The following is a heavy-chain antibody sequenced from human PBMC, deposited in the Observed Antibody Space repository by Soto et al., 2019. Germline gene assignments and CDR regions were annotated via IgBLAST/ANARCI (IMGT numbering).Heavy chain of an antibody. J-gene: IGHJ4*02. CDR3: ARAYYDHLWGSYRFDY. CDR2: IKEDGNVK. Sequence: VQLVESGGGLVQPGGSPRVSCAPSGFTFSRFWLSWVRQAPGKGLAWVANIKEDGNVKYYVDSVRGRFTISIDNAKNSLYLQMDSLRAEDTAVYYCARAYYDHLWGSYRFDYWGQGTLVTVSS. CDR1: GFTFSRFW. V-gene: IGHV3-7*01. D-gene: IGHD3-16*02.